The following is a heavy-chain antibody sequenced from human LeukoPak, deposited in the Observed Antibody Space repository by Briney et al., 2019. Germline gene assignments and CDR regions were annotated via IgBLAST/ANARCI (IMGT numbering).Heavy chain of an antibody. CDR2: IYHSGST. CDR1: GYSISSGYY. CDR3: ARESSGGSAFDL. V-gene: IGHV4-38-2*02. J-gene: IGHJ3*01. D-gene: IGHD6-19*01. Sequence: PSETLSLTCAVSGYSISSGYYWGWIRQPPGKGLEWIGSIYHSGSTYYNPSLKSRVTISVDTSKNQFSLKLSSVTAADTAVYYCARESSGGSAFDLWGQGTMVTVSS.